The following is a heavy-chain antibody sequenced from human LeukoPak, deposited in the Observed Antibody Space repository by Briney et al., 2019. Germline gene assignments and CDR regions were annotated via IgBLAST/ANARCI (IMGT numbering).Heavy chain of an antibody. CDR1: GGSISYYY. CDR3: ARGGGDYATNWFDP. J-gene: IGHJ5*02. V-gene: IGHV4-59*01. CDR2: SFYTGKT. D-gene: IGHD2-21*02. Sequence: SETLSLTCTVSGGSISYYYWSWLRRPPGKGLEWIGYSFYTGKTKFNPSLKSRVTISVDTSKNQFSLKLSSVTAADTAFYYCARGGGDYATNWFDPWGQGTLVTVSS.